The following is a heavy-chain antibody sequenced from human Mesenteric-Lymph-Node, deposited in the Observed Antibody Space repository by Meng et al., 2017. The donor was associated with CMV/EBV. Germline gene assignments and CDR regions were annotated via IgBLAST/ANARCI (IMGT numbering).Heavy chain of an antibody. J-gene: IGHJ4*02. Sequence: CGPINTGDEFGSWSRKPPDKGLEWIGYIYYSGSTYYKPSPESRVNIQVNTSKTEYSLEFSSVRQSETGVYYCARVSVTTVVRLLDYWGQGTLVTVSS. CDR1: CGPINTGDEF. V-gene: IGHV4-31*02. CDR3: ARVSVTTVVRLLDY. CDR2: IYYSGST. D-gene: IGHD4-23*01.